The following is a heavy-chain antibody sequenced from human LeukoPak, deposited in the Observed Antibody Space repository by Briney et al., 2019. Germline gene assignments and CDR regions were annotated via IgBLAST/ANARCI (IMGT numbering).Heavy chain of an antibody. CDR2: IIPILGIA. Sequence: SVKVSCKASGGTFSSYAISWVRQAPGQGLEWMGRIIPILGIANYAQKLQGRVTMTTDTSTSTAYMELRSLRSDDTAVYYCATTISNTYYYYGMDVWGQGTTVTVSS. CDR1: GGTFSSYA. D-gene: IGHD3-9*01. V-gene: IGHV1-69*04. J-gene: IGHJ6*02. CDR3: ATTISNTYYYYGMDV.